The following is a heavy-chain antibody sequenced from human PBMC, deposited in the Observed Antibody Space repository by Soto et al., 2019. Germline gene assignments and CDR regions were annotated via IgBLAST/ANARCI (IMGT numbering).Heavy chain of an antibody. J-gene: IGHJ5*02. Sequence: ASVKVSCKASGYTFTNNDVSWVRQATGQGLEWMGWMNPGSGDTGYAQKFQGRVTMTRDISIATAYMELSSLTSEDTAIYYCARMESFGSLNWFDPWGQGTRVTVSS. CDR2: MNPGSGDT. V-gene: IGHV1-8*02. CDR1: GYTFTNND. CDR3: ARMESFGSLNWFDP. D-gene: IGHD5-18*01.